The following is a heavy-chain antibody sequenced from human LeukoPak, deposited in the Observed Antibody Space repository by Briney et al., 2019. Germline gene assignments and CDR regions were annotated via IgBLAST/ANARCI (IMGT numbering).Heavy chain of an antibody. CDR3: ARHRMPGIAVAASDY. CDR2: IDPSDYYT. J-gene: IGHJ4*02. CDR1: GYSFTSYW. Sequence: RGESLKISSKGSGYSFTSYWISWVRQMPGKGLEWMGRIDPSDYYTNYSPSFQGHVTISADKSISTAYLQWSSLTASDTAMYYCARHRMPGIAVAASDYWGQGTLVTVSS. D-gene: IGHD6-19*01. V-gene: IGHV5-10-1*01.